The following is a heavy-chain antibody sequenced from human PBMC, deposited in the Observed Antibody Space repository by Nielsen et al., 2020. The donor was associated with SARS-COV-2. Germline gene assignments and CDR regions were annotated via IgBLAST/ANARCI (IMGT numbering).Heavy chain of an antibody. CDR2: INPNSGGT. J-gene: IGHJ6*02. CDR3: AREWGYGTHYYYGMDV. D-gene: IGHD1-14*01. Sequence: ASVKVSCKASGFLFTGYYIHWVRQAPGQGLEWMGWINPNSGGTNYAQKFQGWVTMTRDTSISTAYMELSRLRSDDTAVYYCAREWGYGTHYYYGMDVWGQGTTVTVSS. V-gene: IGHV1-2*04. CDR1: GFLFTGYY.